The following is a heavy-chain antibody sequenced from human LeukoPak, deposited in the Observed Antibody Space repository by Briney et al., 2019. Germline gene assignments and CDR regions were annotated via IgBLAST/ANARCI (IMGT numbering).Heavy chain of an antibody. V-gene: IGHV7-4-1*02. D-gene: IGHD3-10*01. CDR3: AREVSYYGSGSYYNGDY. CDR1: GYTFTSYA. J-gene: IGHJ4*02. Sequence: ASVKVSCKASGYTFTSYAMNWVRQAPGQGLEWMGWINTNTGNPTYAQGFTGRFVLSLDTSVSTAYLQISSLKAEDTAVYYCAREVSYYGSGSYYNGDYWGQGTLVTVSS. CDR2: INTNTGNP.